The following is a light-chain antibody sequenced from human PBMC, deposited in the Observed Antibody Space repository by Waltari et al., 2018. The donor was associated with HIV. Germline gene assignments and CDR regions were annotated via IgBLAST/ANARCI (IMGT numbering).Light chain of an antibody. CDR3: SSISGGTLV. V-gene: IGLV2-14*01. CDR1: DSHTDSFYS. J-gene: IGLJ1*01. CDR2: DAS. Sequence: ALTQPASMSGSPGQSITISCIRLDSHTDSFYSVSWYQHHPGKAPKLVIYDASSRPAGISSRFSGSQSGNTAFLTISGLQAEDEADFYCSSISGGTLVFGGGTTVTVL.